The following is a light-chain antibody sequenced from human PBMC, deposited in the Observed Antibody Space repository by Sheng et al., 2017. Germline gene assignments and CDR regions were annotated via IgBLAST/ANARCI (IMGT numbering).Light chain of an antibody. V-gene: IGKV1-NL1*01. CDR3: QQFDTYPLT. Sequence: DIQMTQSPSSLSASVRDRVTITCRASQGIGNSLAWYQQHPGKAPNLLIYDASRLQSGVPSRFSGSRSGTDFSLTISSLQPEDFATYYCQQFDTYPLTFGGGTKVEIK. J-gene: IGKJ4*01. CDR1: QGIGNS. CDR2: DAS.